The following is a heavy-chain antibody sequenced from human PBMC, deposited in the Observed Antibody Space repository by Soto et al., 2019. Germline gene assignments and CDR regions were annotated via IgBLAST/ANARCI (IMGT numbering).Heavy chain of an antibody. Sequence: GESLKISCKGSGYRYTSYWLGWVRQRPGSGLEWMGIINPADSDPHYSPSFQGQVTISADRSTSTAFLQWSRLKASDTAMYYCVRRAEGRPGDGYYYVALDVWGQGTTVTGSS. CDR1: GYRYTSYW. D-gene: IGHD6-6*01. V-gene: IGHV5-51*01. J-gene: IGHJ6*02. CDR3: VRRAEGRPGDGYYYVALDV. CDR2: INPADSDP.